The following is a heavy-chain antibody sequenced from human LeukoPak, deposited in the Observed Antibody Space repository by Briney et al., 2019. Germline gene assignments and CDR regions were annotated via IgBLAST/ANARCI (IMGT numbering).Heavy chain of an antibody. CDR2: IYYSGST. D-gene: IGHD1-26*01. V-gene: IGHV4-39*07. CDR3: ASQPDGRELLN. J-gene: IGHJ4*02. CDR1: GGSISSSSYY. Sequence: PSETLSLTCTVSGGSISSSSYYWGWIRQPPGKGLEWIGSIYYSGSTYYNPSLKSRVTISVDTSKNQFSLKLSSVTAADTAVYYCASQPDGRELLNWGQGTLVTVSS.